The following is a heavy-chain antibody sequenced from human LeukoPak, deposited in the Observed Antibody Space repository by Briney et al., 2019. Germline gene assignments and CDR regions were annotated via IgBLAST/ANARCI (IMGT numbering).Heavy chain of an antibody. V-gene: IGHV1-18*01. Sequence: ASVKVSCKASGDTFTTYGINWVRQAPGQGLEWMGWISAYNGNTNYAQKLQGRVTMTTDTSTSTAYMELRSLRTDDTAVYYCARDFGGTYINFDYWGQGTLVTVSS. CDR3: ARDFGGTYINFDY. CDR1: GDTFTTYG. CDR2: ISAYNGNT. J-gene: IGHJ4*02. D-gene: IGHD1-26*01.